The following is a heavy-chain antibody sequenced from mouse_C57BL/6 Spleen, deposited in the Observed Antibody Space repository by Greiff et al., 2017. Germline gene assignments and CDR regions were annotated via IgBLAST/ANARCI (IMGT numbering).Heavy chain of an antibody. Sequence: EVKLVESGGGLVKPGGSLKLSCAASGFTFSSYTMSWVRPTPGKRLEWVATISGGGGNTYDTDSVKGRFTISRDNAKNTLYLQMSSLSAEDTALYYCARLYYGSTLDYWGQGTTLTVSS. CDR1: GFTFSSYT. D-gene: IGHD1-1*01. CDR3: ARLYYGSTLDY. J-gene: IGHJ2*01. V-gene: IGHV5-9*01. CDR2: ISGGGGNT.